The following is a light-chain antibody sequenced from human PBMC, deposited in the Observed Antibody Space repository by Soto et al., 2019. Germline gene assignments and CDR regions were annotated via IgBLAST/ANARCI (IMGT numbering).Light chain of an antibody. J-gene: IGLJ1*01. CDR1: SSNIGTGYD. V-gene: IGLV1-40*01. CDR3: QSYDSSLSGYV. CDR2: GST. Sequence: QSVLTQPPSVSGAPGQRVTISCTGSSSNIGTGYDVHWYRQLPGTAPKLLIYGSTNRPSGVPDRFSGSKSGTSASLAITGLQAEDEADYYCQSYDSSLSGYVFGTGTKVTVL.